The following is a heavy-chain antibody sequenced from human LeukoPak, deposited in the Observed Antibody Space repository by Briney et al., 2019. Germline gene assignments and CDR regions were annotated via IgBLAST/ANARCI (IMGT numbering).Heavy chain of an antibody. V-gene: IGHV1-3*01. Sequence: ASVKVSCKASGYTFISYAMHWVRQASGQRLEWMGWINAGNGNTKYSQNFQGRVTITRDTSASTAYMELSSLRSEDTAMYYCARADGGYHSWGQGTLVTVSS. J-gene: IGHJ4*02. CDR2: INAGNGNT. CDR1: GYTFISYA. CDR3: ARADGGYHS. D-gene: IGHD5-12*01.